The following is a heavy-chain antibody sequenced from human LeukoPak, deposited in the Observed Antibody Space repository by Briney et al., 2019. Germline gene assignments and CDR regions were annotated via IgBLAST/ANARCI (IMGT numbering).Heavy chain of an antibody. J-gene: IGHJ3*02. D-gene: IGHD2-2*01. CDR3: ARFSIVVVPADSNAFDI. CDR2: INPNSGGT. Sequence: ASVKVSCKASGYTLTGYYMHWVRQAPGQGLEWMGWINPNSGGTNYAQKFQGRVTMTRDTSISTAYMELSRLRSDDTAVYYCARFSIVVVPADSNAFDIWGQGTMVTVSS. CDR1: GYTLTGYY. V-gene: IGHV1-2*02.